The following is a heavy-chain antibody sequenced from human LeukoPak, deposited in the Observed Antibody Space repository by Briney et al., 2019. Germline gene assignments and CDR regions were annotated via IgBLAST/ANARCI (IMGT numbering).Heavy chain of an antibody. CDR3: ARGGTAVAGLDS. V-gene: IGHV4-4*02. CDR2: ICHGGST. Sequence: SGTLSLTCAVSGGSISSNWWSWVRQPPGKGLEWIGEICHGGSTNYNPSLKSRVTISVDKSKNQFSLKLTSVTAADTAVYYCARGGTAVAGLDSWGQGTLVTVSS. J-gene: IGHJ4*02. CDR1: GGSISSNW. D-gene: IGHD6-19*01.